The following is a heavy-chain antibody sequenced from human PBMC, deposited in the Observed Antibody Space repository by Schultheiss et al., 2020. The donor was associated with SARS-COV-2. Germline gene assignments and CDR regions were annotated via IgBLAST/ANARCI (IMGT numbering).Heavy chain of an antibody. CDR3: ASDYSTTWTGYSS. Sequence: SVKVSCKASGGTFSSYAISWVRQAPGQGLEWMGGISPVLTSPNYAQKFQGRITIITDESTSTVYIELSSLRSEDTAVYYCASDYSTTWTGYSSWGQGTLVTVSS. J-gene: IGHJ5*02. D-gene: IGHD6-13*01. CDR2: ISPVLTSP. CDR1: GGTFSSYA. V-gene: IGHV1-69*05.